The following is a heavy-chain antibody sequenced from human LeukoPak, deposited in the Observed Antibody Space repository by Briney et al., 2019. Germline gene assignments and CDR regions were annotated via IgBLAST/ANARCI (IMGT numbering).Heavy chain of an antibody. Sequence: GGSLTLSCTASGFTFSGAAIHWVRQDSGTGPEWVGHIRSKPNNYATTYAASVKGRFTISRDDSKNTAYLQMNSLKIEDPAVYYCTRPLGAAAGTYFDPWGQGTPVTASS. CDR2: IRSKPNNYAT. CDR1: GFTFSGAA. D-gene: IGHD6-13*01. CDR3: TRPLGAAAGTYFDP. V-gene: IGHV3-73*01. J-gene: IGHJ5*02.